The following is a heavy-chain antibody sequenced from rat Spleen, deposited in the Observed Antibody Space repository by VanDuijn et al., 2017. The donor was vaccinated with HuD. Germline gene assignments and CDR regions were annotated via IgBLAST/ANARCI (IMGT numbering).Heavy chain of an antibody. J-gene: IGHJ2*01. CDR3: TTDPLFYVYYGLRGGFDY. Sequence: EVQLVESGGGLVQPGRSLKLSCAASGFTFSDYYMAWVRQAPTKGLEWVASISYDGGRTYYRDSVKGRFTLSRNNAKSSLYLQMDSLRSEDTATYYCTTDPLFYVYYGLRGGFDYWGQGVMVTVSS. V-gene: IGHV5-20*01. CDR2: ISYDGGRT. D-gene: IGHD1-6*01. CDR1: GFTFSDYY.